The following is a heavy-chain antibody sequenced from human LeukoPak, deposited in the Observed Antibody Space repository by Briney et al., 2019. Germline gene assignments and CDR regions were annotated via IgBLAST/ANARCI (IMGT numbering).Heavy chain of an antibody. J-gene: IGHJ4*02. CDR2: INQDGSEK. CDR3: ADPPSDF. CDR1: GFNFNTKW. V-gene: IGHV3-7*01. Sequence: GGSLRLSCATSGFNFNTKWMSWVRQAPGKGLEWVANINQDGSEKYHGDSVKGRFIISRDNAKRSLFLEMSSLRAEDTAVYYCADPPSDFWGQGTLVAVSS.